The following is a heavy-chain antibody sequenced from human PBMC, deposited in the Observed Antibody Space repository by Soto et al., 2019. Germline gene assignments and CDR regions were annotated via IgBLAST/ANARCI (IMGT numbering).Heavy chain of an antibody. V-gene: IGHV4-39*01. CDR2: IYYSGST. J-gene: IGHJ6*02. CDR1: GGSISSSSYY. Sequence: TSETLSLTCTVSGGSISSSSYYWGWIRQPPGKGLEWIGSIYYSGSTYYNPSLKSRVTISVDTSKNQFSLKLSSVTAADTAVYYCARSRAHYYYGMDVWGQGTTVTVSS. CDR3: ARSRAHYYYGMDV.